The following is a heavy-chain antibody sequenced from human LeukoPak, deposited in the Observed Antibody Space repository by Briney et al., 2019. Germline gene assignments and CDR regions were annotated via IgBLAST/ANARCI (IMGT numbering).Heavy chain of an antibody. CDR1: GGSFSGYY. CDR2: INNSGST. Sequence: PSETLSLTCAVYGGSFSGYYWSWVRQPPGKGLEWVGEINNSGSTNYNPSLKRRDTISVDTSKNQFSLKLSSVTAADTAVYYCARGRATYDFWSGQKIDYWGQGTLVTVSS. V-gene: IGHV4-34*01. CDR3: ARGRATYDFWSGQKIDY. J-gene: IGHJ4*02. D-gene: IGHD3-3*01.